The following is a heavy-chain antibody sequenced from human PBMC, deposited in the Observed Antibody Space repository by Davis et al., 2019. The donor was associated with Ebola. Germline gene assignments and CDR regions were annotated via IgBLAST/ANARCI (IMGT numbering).Heavy chain of an antibody. V-gene: IGHV3-30*04. J-gene: IGHJ4*02. Sequence: GESLKISCATSGLTFDDYAMHWVRQAPGKGLEWVAVVSHSERERFYADSVKGRFTISRDNSENTLYLQMNSLTADDTSVYYCARAGFDEVLDYWGQGTPVTVSS. D-gene: IGHD3-3*01. CDR2: VSHSERER. CDR3: ARAGFDEVLDY. CDR1: GLTFDDYA.